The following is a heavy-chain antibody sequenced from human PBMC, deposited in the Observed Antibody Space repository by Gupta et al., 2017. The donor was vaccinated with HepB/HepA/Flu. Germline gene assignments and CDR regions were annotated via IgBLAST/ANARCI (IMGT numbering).Heavy chain of an antibody. Sequence: EEQLMESGGGLIQPGGSLRLSCEVSGFTFRRYWMHWVRQAPGKGLVGVSRMDNDGSDTIYGDSVKGRFTCSRDNAKNTLYLQMNSLRAEDTAVYYCARGGFGHGFDIWGQGTMVTVS. CDR2: MDNDGSDT. D-gene: IGHD3-3*01. CDR3: ARGGFGHGFDI. CDR1: GFTFRRYW. J-gene: IGHJ3*02. V-gene: IGHV3-74*01.